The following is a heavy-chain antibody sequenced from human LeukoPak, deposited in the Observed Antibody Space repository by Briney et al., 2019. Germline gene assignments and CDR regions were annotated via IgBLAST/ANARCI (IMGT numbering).Heavy chain of an antibody. V-gene: IGHV3-7*02. J-gene: IGHJ4*02. Sequence: PGGSLRLSCAASGFSFSDSWMDWVRQAPGKGLGWVANIKPDGSEIYYVDAVKGRFTISRDNTKNSLYLQMNSLRADDTAVYYCTRSLDYWGQGTLVTVSS. CDR3: TRSLDY. CDR1: GFSFSDSW. D-gene: IGHD6-19*01. CDR2: IKPDGSEI.